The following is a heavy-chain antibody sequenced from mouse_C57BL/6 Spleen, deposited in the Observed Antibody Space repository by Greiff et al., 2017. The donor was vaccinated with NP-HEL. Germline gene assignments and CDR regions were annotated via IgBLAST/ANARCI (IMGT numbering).Heavy chain of an antibody. Sequence: VKLMESGPGLVQPSQSLSITCTVSGFSLTSYGVHWVRQSPGKGLEWLGVIWSGGSTDYNAAFISRLSISKDNSKSQVFFKMNSLQADDTAIYYCASYYYGSSYGAMDYWGQGTSVTVSS. J-gene: IGHJ4*01. CDR3: ASYYYGSSYGAMDY. V-gene: IGHV2-2*01. CDR2: IWSGGST. D-gene: IGHD1-1*01. CDR1: GFSLTSYG.